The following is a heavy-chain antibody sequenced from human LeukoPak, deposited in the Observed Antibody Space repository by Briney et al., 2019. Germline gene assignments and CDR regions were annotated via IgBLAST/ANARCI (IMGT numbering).Heavy chain of an antibody. CDR1: GFSFSSYV. V-gene: IGHV3-23*01. D-gene: IGHD3-22*01. Sequence: GGSLRLSCAASGFSFSSYVMTWVRQAPGKGLEWVSGISGTGGRIYYVDSVKGRITISRDNFQSTLYLEMNSLRVEDTAVYYCAKAGLSYDSSGLDYWGQGALVIVSS. CDR2: ISGTGGRI. J-gene: IGHJ4*02. CDR3: AKAGLSYDSSGLDY.